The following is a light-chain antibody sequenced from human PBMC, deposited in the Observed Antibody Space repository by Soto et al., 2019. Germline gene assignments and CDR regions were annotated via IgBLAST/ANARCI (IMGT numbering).Light chain of an antibody. CDR3: HRRSTCPST. J-gene: IGKJ4*01. CDR1: QSVTKY. CDR2: DVS. V-gene: IGKV3-11*01. Sequence: EVVLTQSPATLSLSPGERATLSCRASQSVTKYLAWYQHKPGQALRLLIYDVSKRATGIPSRFSGSGSETDYTLTISSLEPGDFSVYYCHRRSTCPSTFGGGTKLEIK.